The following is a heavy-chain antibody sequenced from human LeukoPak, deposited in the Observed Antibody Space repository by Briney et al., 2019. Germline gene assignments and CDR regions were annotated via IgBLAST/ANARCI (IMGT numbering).Heavy chain of an antibody. CDR3: GKTTDGYSSGQKPAWPVDY. V-gene: IGHV3-23*01. CDR1: GFVFGSHA. D-gene: IGHD5-18*01. J-gene: IGHJ4*02. CDR2: IFGSGGSP. Sequence: GGSLRLTCEASGFVFGSHAMYWVRQAPGKGLEWVAGIFGSGGSPHYADSVKGRFIVSRDNSRNTVYLQINSLRAEDTAVYYCGKTTDGYSSGQKPAWPVDYWGQGTLVTVSS.